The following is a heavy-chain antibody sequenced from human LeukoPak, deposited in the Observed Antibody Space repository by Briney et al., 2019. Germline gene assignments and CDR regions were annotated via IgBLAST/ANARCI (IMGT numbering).Heavy chain of an antibody. J-gene: IGHJ4*02. D-gene: IGHD2-21*02. CDR2: IYYSGST. CDR3: ARLGRSGDLEGYFDY. V-gene: IGHV4-59*08. CDR1: GGSISSYY. Sequence: SETLSLTCTVSGGSISSYYWSWTRQPPGKVLEWIGYIYYSGSTNYNPSLKSRVTISVDTSKNQFSLKLSSVTAADTAVYYCARLGRSGDLEGYFDYWGQGTLVTVSS.